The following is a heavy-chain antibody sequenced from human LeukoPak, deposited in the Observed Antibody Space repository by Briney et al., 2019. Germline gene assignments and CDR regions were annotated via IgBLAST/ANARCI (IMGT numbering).Heavy chain of an antibody. D-gene: IGHD6-13*01. V-gene: IGHV3-23*01. J-gene: IGHJ5*02. Sequence: GGSPRLSCAASGFTFSSHAMSWVRQAPGKGLEWVSVSSGSGGSTDYADSVKGRFTISRDNSKNTLYLQMKSLRAEDTAVYYCARHSSSWINNWFDPWGQGTLVTVSS. CDR1: GFTFSSHA. CDR2: SSGSGGST. CDR3: ARHSSSWINNWFDP.